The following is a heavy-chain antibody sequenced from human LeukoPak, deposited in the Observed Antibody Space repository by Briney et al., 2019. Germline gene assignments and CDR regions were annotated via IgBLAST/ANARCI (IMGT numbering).Heavy chain of an antibody. CDR3: ARDLSDTAMVPFDY. CDR2: IKQDGSQE. J-gene: IGHJ4*02. D-gene: IGHD5-18*01. V-gene: IGHV3-7*01. Sequence: GGSLRLSCAASRFTLSTYWMSWVRQAPGKGLEWVAHIKQDGSQEYYVDSVKGRFTISRDSAKNSLYLQMNSLRAEDTAVYYCARDLSDTAMVPFDYWGQGTLVTVSS. CDR1: RFTLSTYW.